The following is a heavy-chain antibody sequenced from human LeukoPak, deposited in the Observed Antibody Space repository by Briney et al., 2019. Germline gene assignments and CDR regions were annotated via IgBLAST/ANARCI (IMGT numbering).Heavy chain of an antibody. CDR3: SRDGHRRYYYDSGSYPSGDY. V-gene: IGHV1-18*01. J-gene: IGHJ4*02. D-gene: IGHD3-10*01. CDR2: ISAYNGNT. CDR1: GYTFTNYG. Sequence: ASVKVSCKASGYTFTNYGISWVRQAPGQGLEWMGWISAYNGNTKYASKFQGRVTMTTDTSSTTAYMELRSLKSDDTAVYYCSRDGHRRYYYDSGSYPSGDYWAQGTLVTVSS.